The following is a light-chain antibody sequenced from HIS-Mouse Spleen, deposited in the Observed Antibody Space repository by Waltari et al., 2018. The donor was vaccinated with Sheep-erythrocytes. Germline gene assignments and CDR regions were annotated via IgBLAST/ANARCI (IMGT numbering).Light chain of an antibody. J-gene: IGLJ2*01. CDR2: GNS. CDR1: TSHMRAGYH. Sequence: QSVLTQPPSVSRAPGQRATISCTASTSHMRAGYHVHWDQQLPGTAPKHLIYGNSNRPSGVPDRFSGSKSGTSASLAITGLQAEDEADYYCQSYDSSLSAVVFGGGTKLTVL. CDR3: QSYDSSLSAVV. V-gene: IGLV1-40*01.